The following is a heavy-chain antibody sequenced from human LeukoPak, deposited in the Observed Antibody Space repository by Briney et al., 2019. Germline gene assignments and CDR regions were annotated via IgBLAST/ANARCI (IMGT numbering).Heavy chain of an antibody. J-gene: IGHJ4*02. CDR2: INWNGGST. D-gene: IGHD5-18*01. CDR3: ARGYSYGTDFDY. V-gene: IGHV3-20*04. CDR1: GFTFSDYF. Sequence: GGSLRLSCAASGFTFSDYFMSWVRQAPGKGLEWVSGINWNGGSTGYADSVKGRFTISRDNAKNSLYLQMNSLRAEDTALYYCARGYSYGTDFDYWGQGTLVTVSS.